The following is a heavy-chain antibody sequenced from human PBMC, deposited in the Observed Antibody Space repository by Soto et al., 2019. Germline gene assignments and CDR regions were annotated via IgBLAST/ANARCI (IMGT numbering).Heavy chain of an antibody. CDR3: ARGWVSPEV. J-gene: IGHJ6*03. CDR1: EFTFSGRS. CDR2: IDKVGTDS. Sequence: EVQLVESGGGLVQPGGSLRLSCAASEFTFSGRSVHWVRQAPGKGLVWVAGIDKVGTDSTYADSVKGRFTSSRDNAKNTEYLQMVSLRLRDTAVYSCARGWVSPEVWGKGTTVTVS. V-gene: IGHV3-74*01.